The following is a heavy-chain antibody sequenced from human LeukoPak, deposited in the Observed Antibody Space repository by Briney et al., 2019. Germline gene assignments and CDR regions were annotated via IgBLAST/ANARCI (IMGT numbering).Heavy chain of an antibody. CDR1: GFTFSSYS. J-gene: IGHJ4*02. CDR2: IGSSSSSTI. D-gene: IGHD5-18*01. CDR3: ARLRGYSYGYADY. Sequence: AGGSLRLSCATSGFTFSSYSMNWVRQAPGKGLEWVSYIGSSSSSTIYYADSVKGRFTISRDNAKNSLFLQMNSLRADDTAVYYCARLRGYSYGYADYWGQGILVTVSS. V-gene: IGHV3-48*04.